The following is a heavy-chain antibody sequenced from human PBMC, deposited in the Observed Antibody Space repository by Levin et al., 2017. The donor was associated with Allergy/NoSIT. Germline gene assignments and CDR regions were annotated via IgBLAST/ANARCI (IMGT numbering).Heavy chain of an antibody. V-gene: IGHV3-7*01. CDR3: AREKNLEWVVKGASSSWYGEYYFDY. CDR1: GFTFSSYW. CDR2: IKQDGSEK. Sequence: GGSLRLSCAASGFTFSSYWMSWVRQAPGKGLEWVANIKQDGSEKYYVDSVKGRFTISRDNAKNSLYLQMNSLRAEDTAVYYCAREKNLEWVVKGASSSWYGEYYFDYWGQGTLVTVSS. J-gene: IGHJ4*02. D-gene: IGHD6-13*01.